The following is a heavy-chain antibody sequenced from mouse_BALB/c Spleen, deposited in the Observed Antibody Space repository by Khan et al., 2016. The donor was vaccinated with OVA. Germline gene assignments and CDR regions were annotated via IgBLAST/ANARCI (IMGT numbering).Heavy chain of an antibody. Sequence: EVQLQQSGPELVKPGASVKMSCKASGYTFTSYVMHWVKQKPGQGLEWIGYIYPFNVDTLYNEKFKDKATLTSDKSSSTAYMELSSLTSADSTVSCCAQVGRDEVSFADWGKGTLVTVSA. CDR1: GYTFTSYV. V-gene: IGHV1S136*01. D-gene: IGHD1-1*02. CDR2: IYPFNVDT. CDR3: AQVGRDEVSFAD. J-gene: IGHJ3*01.